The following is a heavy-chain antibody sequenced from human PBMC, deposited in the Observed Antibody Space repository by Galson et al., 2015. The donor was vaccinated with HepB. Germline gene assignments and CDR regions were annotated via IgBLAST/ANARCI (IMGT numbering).Heavy chain of an antibody. CDR1: GFTFSSYA. J-gene: IGHJ4*02. CDR3: ATGGLLY. D-gene: IGHD4-23*01. CDR2: ISYDGSNK. Sequence: SLRLSCAASGFTFSSYAMHWVRQAPGKGLEWVAVISYDGSNKYYADSVKGRFTISRDNSKNTLYLQMNSLRAEDTAVYYCATGGLLYWGQGTLVTVSS. V-gene: IGHV3-30-3*01.